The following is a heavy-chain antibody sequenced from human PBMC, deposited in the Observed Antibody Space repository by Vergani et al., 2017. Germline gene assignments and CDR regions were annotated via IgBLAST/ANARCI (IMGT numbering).Heavy chain of an antibody. CDR3: ASRRALKVVVTSNWFDP. D-gene: IGHD3-22*01. V-gene: IGHV4-34*01. Sequence: QVQLQQWGAGLLKPSEALSLTCAVYGGSFSGYYWSWIRQPPGKGLEWIGEINHSGSTNYNPSHKSRVTISVDTSKNQFSLKLSSVTAADTAVYYCASRRALKVVVTSNWFDPWGQGTLVTVSS. CDR1: GGSFSGYY. CDR2: INHSGST. J-gene: IGHJ5*02.